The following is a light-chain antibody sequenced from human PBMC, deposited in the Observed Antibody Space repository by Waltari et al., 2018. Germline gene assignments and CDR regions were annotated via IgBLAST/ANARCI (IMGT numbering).Light chain of an antibody. CDR3: QQLNTYPYT. Sequence: GDRVTITCRASQDINTYLAWYQLKPGKAPNLLISTSSTLQTGVPSRFSGSGSGPDFTLTITSLQPEDLATYYCQQLNTYPYTFGQGTKLEIK. J-gene: IGKJ2*01. V-gene: IGKV1-9*01. CDR2: TSS. CDR1: QDINTY.